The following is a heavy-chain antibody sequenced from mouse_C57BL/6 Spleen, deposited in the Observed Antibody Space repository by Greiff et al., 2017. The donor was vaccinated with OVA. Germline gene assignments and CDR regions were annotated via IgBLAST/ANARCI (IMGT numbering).Heavy chain of an antibody. D-gene: IGHD2-5*01. Sequence: VQLQQSGAELVRPGASVTLSCKASGYTFTDYEMHWVKQTPVHGLEWIGAIDPETGGTAYNQKFKGKAILTADKSSSTAYMELRSLTSEDSAGYYCTRSPTYSNYFDYWGQGTTLTVSS. CDR2: IDPETGGT. V-gene: IGHV1-15*01. CDR1: GYTFTDYE. J-gene: IGHJ2*01. CDR3: TRSPTYSNYFDY.